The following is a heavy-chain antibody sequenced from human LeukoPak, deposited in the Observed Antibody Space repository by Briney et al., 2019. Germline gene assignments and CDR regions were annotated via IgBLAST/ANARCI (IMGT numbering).Heavy chain of an antibody. J-gene: IGHJ4*02. CDR2: ISSSSSYI. CDR3: ARDLALYSSGFGNY. Sequence: GGSLRLSCAASGFTLSSYSTNWVRQAPGKGLEWVSSISSSSSYIYYADSVKGRFTISRDNAKNSLYLQMNSLRAEDTAVYYCARDLALYSSGFGNYWGQGTLVTVSS. D-gene: IGHD6-19*01. CDR1: GFTLSSYS. V-gene: IGHV3-21*01.